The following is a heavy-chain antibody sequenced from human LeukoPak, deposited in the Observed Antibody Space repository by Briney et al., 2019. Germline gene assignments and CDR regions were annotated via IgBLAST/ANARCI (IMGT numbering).Heavy chain of an antibody. CDR3: ARQEQRADHDAFDI. J-gene: IGHJ3*02. V-gene: IGHV4-59*01. D-gene: IGHD6-25*01. Sequence: SETLSLTCTVSGGSISSYYWSWIRQPPGKGLEWIGYIYYSGSTNYNPSLKSRVTISVDTSKNQFSLKLSSVTAADTAVYYCARQEQRADHDAFDIWGQGTMVTVSS. CDR2: IYYSGST. CDR1: GGSISSYY.